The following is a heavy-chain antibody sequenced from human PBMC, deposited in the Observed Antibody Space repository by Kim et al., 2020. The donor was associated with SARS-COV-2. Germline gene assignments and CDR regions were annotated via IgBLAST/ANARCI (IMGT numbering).Heavy chain of an antibody. V-gene: IGHV4-4*07. CDR2: IYIRERT. D-gene: IGHD5-12*01. Sequence: SETLSLTCRLATLTSSTKSWSRTWELEGPELNWYARIYIRERTNYNPSLKSRVTMSVDTAKNQFSLNLSSVTAADTAVYYCARESGYSSYFDYWGQGTLVTFSS. CDR3: ARESGYSSYFDY. CDR1: TLTSSTKS. J-gene: IGHJ4*02.